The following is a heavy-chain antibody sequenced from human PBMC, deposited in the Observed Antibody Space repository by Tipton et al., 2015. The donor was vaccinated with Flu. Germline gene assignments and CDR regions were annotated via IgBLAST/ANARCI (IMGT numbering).Heavy chain of an antibody. CDR2: VYRDRST. J-gene: IGHJ3*02. CDR1: GFTITYSS. D-gene: IGHD1-26*01. CDR3: ATEPPWGLDILRQKAFDI. Sequence: SLRLSCAASGFTITYSSVTWVRQAPGKGLEWISLVYRDRSTYYADSVKGRFIVSRDNSKNTVRLQMNSLRPEDTAVYYCATEPPWGLDILRQKAFDIWGQGTLVIVSS. V-gene: IGHV3-53*05.